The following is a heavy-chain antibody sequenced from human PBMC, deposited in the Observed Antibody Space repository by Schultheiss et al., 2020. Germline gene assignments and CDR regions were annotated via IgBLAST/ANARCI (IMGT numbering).Heavy chain of an antibody. CDR2: MYYGGNT. Sequence: SQTLSLTCKVSGDSISSSSYYWGWIRQPPGKGLEWIGYMYYGGNTYYNPSLKSRLTISIDTSKNEFSLKLSSVTAADTAVYYCAREDCGGDCYFYYYYGMDVWGQGTTVTVSS. J-gene: IGHJ6*02. V-gene: IGHV4-39*02. CDR3: AREDCGGDCYFYYYYGMDV. CDR1: GDSISSSSYY. D-gene: IGHD2-21*02.